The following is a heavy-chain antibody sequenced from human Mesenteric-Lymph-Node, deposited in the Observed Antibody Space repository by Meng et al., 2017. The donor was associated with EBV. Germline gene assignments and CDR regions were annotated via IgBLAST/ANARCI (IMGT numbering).Heavy chain of an antibody. D-gene: IGHD6-13*01. CDR1: CGSNRSSSYY. CDR3: ARDRGIAAADY. Sequence: RRVWWPRLVKCYRTSSLACTVVCGSNRSSSYYWGWIRQPPGKGLEWIGSIYYSGSTYYNPSLKSRVTISVDTSKNQFSLKLSSVTAADTAVYYCARDRGIAAADYWGQGTLVTVSS. J-gene: IGHJ4*02. V-gene: IGHV4-39*07. CDR2: IYYSGST.